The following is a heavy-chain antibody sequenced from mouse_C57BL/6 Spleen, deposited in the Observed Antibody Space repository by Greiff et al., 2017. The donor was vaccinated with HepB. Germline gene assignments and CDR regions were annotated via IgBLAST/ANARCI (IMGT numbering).Heavy chain of an antibody. CDR2: IHPNSGST. CDR3: ARRYGADYYAMDY. V-gene: IGHV1-64*01. Sequence: VQLQQPGAELVKPGASVKLSCKASGYTFTSYWMHWVKQRPGQGLEWIGMIHPNSGSTNYNEKFKSKATLTVDKSSSTAYMQLSSLTSEDSAVYYCARRYGADYYAMDYWGQGTSVTVSS. CDR1: GYTFTSYW. J-gene: IGHJ4*01. D-gene: IGHD2-14*01.